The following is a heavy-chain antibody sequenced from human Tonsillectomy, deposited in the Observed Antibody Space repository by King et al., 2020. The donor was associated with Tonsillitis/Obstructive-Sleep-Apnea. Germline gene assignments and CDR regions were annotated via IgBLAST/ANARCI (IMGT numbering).Heavy chain of an antibody. CDR2: ISWNSGSI. Sequence: MQLVQSGGGLVEPGRSLRLSCAASGFTFDDYAMHWVRQAPGKGLEWVSGISWNSGSIDYADSVKGRFTISRDNAKNSLYLQMNSLRAEDTALYYCARGPFGSGALFFDYWGQGSLVTVSS. D-gene: IGHD3-10*01. CDR3: ARGPFGSGALFFDY. CDR1: GFTFDDYA. J-gene: IGHJ4*02. V-gene: IGHV3-9*01.